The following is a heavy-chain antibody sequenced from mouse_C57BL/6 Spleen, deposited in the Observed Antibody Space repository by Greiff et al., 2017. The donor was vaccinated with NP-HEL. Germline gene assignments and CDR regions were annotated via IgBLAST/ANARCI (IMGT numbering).Heavy chain of an antibody. Sequence: QVQLQQPGTELVKPGASVKLSCKASGYTFTSYWMHWVKQRPGQGLEWIGNINPSNGGTNYNEKFKSKATLTVDKSSGTAYMQLSSLTSEDSAVYYCARGLYYDYDDWFAYWGQGTLVTVSA. V-gene: IGHV1-53*01. J-gene: IGHJ3*01. CDR3: ARGLYYDYDDWFAY. CDR2: INPSNGGT. D-gene: IGHD2-4*01. CDR1: GYTFTSYW.